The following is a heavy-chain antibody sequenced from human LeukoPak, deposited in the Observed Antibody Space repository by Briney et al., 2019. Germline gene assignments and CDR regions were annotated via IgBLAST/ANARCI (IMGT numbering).Heavy chain of an antibody. V-gene: IGHV3-7*03. CDR1: GFTFSNYW. Sequence: GGSLRLSCGASGFTFSNYWMSWVRQAPGKGLEWVINISQDGSGKNYADSVEGRFTISRDNAKNTLYLQMHSLRAEDTAVYYCTGPGYGSDVSNFDYWGQGTLVTVSS. J-gene: IGHJ4*02. D-gene: IGHD2-21*01. CDR2: ISQDGSGK. CDR3: TGPGYGSDVSNFDY.